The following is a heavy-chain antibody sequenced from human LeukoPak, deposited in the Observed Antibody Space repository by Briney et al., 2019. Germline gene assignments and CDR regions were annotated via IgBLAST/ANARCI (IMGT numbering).Heavy chain of an antibody. CDR1: GGSISTYC. J-gene: IGHJ4*02. CDR2: ISSSGDT. CDR3: AREGRSSTPGF. Sequence: SETLSLTCTVSGGSISTYCWTWVRQPAGKGLEWIGRISSSGDTNYNPSLRSRLTMSVDTSKSQFSLRLSSVTAADTAVYYCAREGRSSTPGFWGQGTLVTVSS. D-gene: IGHD2-15*01. V-gene: IGHV4-4*07.